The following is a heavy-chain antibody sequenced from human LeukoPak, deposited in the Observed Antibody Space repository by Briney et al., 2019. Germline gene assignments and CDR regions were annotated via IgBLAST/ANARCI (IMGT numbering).Heavy chain of an antibody. CDR2: ISAYNGNT. CDR1: GYTFTSYG. J-gene: IGHJ4*02. CDR3: ARDTKSYYDSSGFLSY. Sequence: ASVKVSCKASGYTFTSYGISWVRQAPGQGLEWMGWISAYNGNTNYAQKLQGRVTMTRDMSTSTVYMELSSLRSEDTAVYYCARDTKSYYDSSGFLSYWGQGTLVTVSS. D-gene: IGHD3-22*01. V-gene: IGHV1-18*01.